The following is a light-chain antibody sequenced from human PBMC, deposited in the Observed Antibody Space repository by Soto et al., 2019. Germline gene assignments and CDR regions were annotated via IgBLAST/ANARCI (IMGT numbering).Light chain of an antibody. CDR2: AAS. CDR1: QGIRSD. V-gene: IGKV1-6*01. CDR3: LQDYTYPWT. J-gene: IGKJ1*01. Sequence: IQMTQSPSSLSASVGDRVTITCRASQGIRSDLGWFQQKPGKAPRLLISAASILQSGVPSRFSGSGSGTDFTLTSSSLQPEDVASYYCLQDYTYPWTFGQGTKVDIK.